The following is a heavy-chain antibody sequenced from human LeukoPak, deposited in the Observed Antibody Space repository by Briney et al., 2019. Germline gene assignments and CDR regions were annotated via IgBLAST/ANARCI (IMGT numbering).Heavy chain of an antibody. J-gene: IGHJ4*02. V-gene: IGHV3-21*01. CDR1: GFTFSTYT. CDR2: ILSGGTYI. Sequence: GGSLRLSCVASGFTFSTYTMTWVRQAPGKELEWISSILSGGTYIYYADSVRGRFTISRDNSKNSLYLQMNSLRVDDTAVYYCAGEGRGWYENDYWGQGTLVTVSS. CDR3: AGEGRGWYENDY. D-gene: IGHD6-19*01.